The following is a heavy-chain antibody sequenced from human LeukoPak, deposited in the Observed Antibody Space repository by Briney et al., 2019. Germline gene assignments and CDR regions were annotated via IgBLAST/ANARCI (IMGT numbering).Heavy chain of an antibody. D-gene: IGHD3-16*01. CDR1: GFTFSSYA. CDR3: TRGWITSGGVHFDY. CDR2: IRSKSYGGTT. V-gene: IGHV3-49*04. Sequence: GGSLRLSCAVSGFTFSSYAMTWVRQAPGKGLEWVGFIRSKSYGGTTEYAASVKGRFTISRDDSKSIAYLQMNSLKTEDTAVYFCTRGWITSGGVHFDYWGQGTLVTVSS. J-gene: IGHJ4*02.